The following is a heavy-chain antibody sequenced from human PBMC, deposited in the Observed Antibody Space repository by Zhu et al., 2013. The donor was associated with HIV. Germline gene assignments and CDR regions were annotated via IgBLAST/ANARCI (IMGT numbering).Heavy chain of an antibody. D-gene: IGHD3-10*01. CDR1: GYTFTSYY. V-gene: IGHV1-46*01. J-gene: IGHJ4*02. CDR2: INPSGGST. Sequence: QVQLVQSGAEVKKPGASVKVSCKASGYTFTSYYIHWVRQAAGQGLEWMGIINPSGGSTRYAQKFQGRVIMTRDTSRSTVYMELSSLRSEDTAVYYCARGSTGFGEFLHYWGQGMLVTVSS. CDR3: ARGSTGFGEFLHY.